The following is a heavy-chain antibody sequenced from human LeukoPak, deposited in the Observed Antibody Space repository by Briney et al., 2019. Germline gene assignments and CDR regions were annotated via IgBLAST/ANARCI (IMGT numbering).Heavy chain of an antibody. CDR2: IIPIFGTA. V-gene: IGHV1-69*01. Sequence: GASVTVSCKASGGTFSSYAISWVRQAPGQGLEWMGGIIPIFGTANYAQKFQGRVTITADESTSTAYMELSSLRSEDTAVYYCASPHGSGSYSDAFDIWGQGTMVTVSS. D-gene: IGHD1-26*01. CDR3: ASPHGSGSYSDAFDI. CDR1: GGTFSSYA. J-gene: IGHJ3*02.